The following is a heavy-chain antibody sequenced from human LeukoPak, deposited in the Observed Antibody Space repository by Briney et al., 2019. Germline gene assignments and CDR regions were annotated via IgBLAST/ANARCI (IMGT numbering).Heavy chain of an antibody. J-gene: IGHJ4*02. Sequence: SVKVSCKASGGTFSSHAISWVRQAPGQGLEWMGGIIPIFGTANYAQKFQGRVTITADESTSTAYMELSSLRSEDTAVYYCARGDYGGNSGVYFDYWGQGTLVTVSS. CDR3: ARGDYGGNSGVYFDY. CDR1: GGTFSSHA. D-gene: IGHD4-23*01. V-gene: IGHV1-69*13. CDR2: IIPIFGTA.